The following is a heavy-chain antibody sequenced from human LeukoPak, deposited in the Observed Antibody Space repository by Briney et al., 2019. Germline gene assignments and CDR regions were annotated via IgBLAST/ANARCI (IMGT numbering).Heavy chain of an antibody. CDR2: IYYSGST. D-gene: IGHD5-24*01. CDR3: ARKEIYMYYFDY. Sequence: SETLSLTCTVSGGSISSNYWSWIRQPPGKGLEWIGYIYYSGSTNYNPSLKSRVTISVDTSKNQFSLKLSSVTAADTAVYYCARKEIYMYYFDYWGQGTLVTVSS. J-gene: IGHJ4*02. V-gene: IGHV4-59*01. CDR1: GGSISSNY.